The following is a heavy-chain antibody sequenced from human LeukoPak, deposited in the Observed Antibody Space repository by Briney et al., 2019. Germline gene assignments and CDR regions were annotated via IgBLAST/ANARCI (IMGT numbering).Heavy chain of an antibody. D-gene: IGHD3-22*01. CDR3: AKEGEGGYYYDSSGYSYFDY. CDR2: ISGSGGST. Sequence: GGSLRLSCAASGFTFSSYWMSWVRQAPGKGLEWVSAISGSGGSTYYADSVKGRFAISRDNSKNTLYLQMNSLRAEDTAVYYCAKEGEGGYYYDSSGYSYFDYWGQGTLVTVSS. J-gene: IGHJ4*02. V-gene: IGHV3-23*01. CDR1: GFTFSSYW.